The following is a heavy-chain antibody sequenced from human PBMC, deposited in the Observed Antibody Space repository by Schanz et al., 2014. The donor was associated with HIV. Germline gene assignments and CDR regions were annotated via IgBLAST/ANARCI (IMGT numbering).Heavy chain of an antibody. CDR2: IWFDGSNK. D-gene: IGHD3-22*01. CDR1: GFSFSSYG. J-gene: IGHJ4*02. V-gene: IGHV3-33*01. CDR3: ARVRDTSYYDSSAYYLDY. Sequence: QVQLVESGGGVVQPGRSLRLSCAASGFSFSSYGMHWVRQAPGKGLEWVALIWFDGSNKYYADSVKGRFTVSRDNSKNTLYLQMNSLRAEDTAVYYCARVRDTSYYDSSAYYLDYWGQGTLVTVSS.